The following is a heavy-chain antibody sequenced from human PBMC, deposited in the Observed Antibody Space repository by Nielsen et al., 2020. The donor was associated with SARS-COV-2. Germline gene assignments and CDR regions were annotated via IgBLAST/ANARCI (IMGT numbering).Heavy chain of an antibody. J-gene: IGHJ5*02. CDR3: ATTQIQGEGWFDP. CDR2: ISAYNGNT. Sequence: ASVKVSCKASGYTFTSYGISWVRQAPGQGLEWMGWISAYNGNTNYAQKFQGRVTMTEDTSTDTAYMELSSLRSEDTAVYYCATTQIQGEGWFDPWGQGTLVTVSS. V-gene: IGHV1-18*04. CDR1: GYTFTSYG. D-gene: IGHD1-7*01.